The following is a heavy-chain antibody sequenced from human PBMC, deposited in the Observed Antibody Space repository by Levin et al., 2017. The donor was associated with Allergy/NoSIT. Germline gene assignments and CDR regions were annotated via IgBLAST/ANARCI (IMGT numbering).Heavy chain of an antibody. CDR3: AHGTYFSGSGSYYPFDY. J-gene: IGHJ4*02. CDR1: GFSLSTSGVA. Sequence: SGPTLVKPTQTLTLTCTFSGFSLSTSGVAVGWIRQPPGKALEWLALIYWDDDKRYSPSLNSRLTITKDTSKNQVVLTMTNVDPVETATYYCAHGTYFSGSGSYYPFDYWGQGTLVTGSS. D-gene: IGHD3-10*01. V-gene: IGHV2-5*02. CDR2: IYWDDDK.